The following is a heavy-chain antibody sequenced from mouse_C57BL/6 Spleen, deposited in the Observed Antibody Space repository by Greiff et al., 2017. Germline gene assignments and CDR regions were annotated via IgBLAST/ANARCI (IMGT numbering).Heavy chain of an antibody. Sequence: EVMLVESGEGLVKPGGSLKLSCAASGFTFSSYAMSWVRQTPGKRLEWVAYISSGGDYIYYAGTVKGLFTISRDNARNTLYLQMSSLKSEDTAMYYCTIIYYGYDGFAYWGQGTLVTVAA. CDR2: ISSGGDYI. CDR1: GFTFSSYA. D-gene: IGHD2-2*01. CDR3: TIIYYGYDGFAY. J-gene: IGHJ3*01. V-gene: IGHV5-9-1*02.